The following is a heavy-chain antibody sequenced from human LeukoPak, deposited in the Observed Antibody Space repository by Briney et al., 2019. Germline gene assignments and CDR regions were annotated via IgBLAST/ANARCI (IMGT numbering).Heavy chain of an antibody. V-gene: IGHV3-21*01. CDR3: ATYSRE. Sequence: GGSLRLSCAASGFTFSNYTMNWVRQAPGKGLEWVSSISSCSSYIYYADSLKGRFTISRDNAKNSLYLQMNSLRAEDMAVYYCATYSREWGQGTLVTVSS. D-gene: IGHD5-18*01. CDR1: GFTFSNYT. CDR2: ISSCSSYI. J-gene: IGHJ4*02.